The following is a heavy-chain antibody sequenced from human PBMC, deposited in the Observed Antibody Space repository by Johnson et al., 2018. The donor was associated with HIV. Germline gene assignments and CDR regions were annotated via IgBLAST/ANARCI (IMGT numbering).Heavy chain of an antibody. Sequence: VQLVESGGGLVKPGGSLRLSCAASGFTFSNAWMSWVHQAPGKGLEWVSAISGSDGSTYYADSVKGRFTISRDNSKNTLYLQMNSLRAEDTAVYYCARDRFYCSGGSCYHSGAFDIWGQGTMVTVSS. CDR1: GFTFSNAW. J-gene: IGHJ3*02. CDR2: ISGSDGST. V-gene: IGHV3-23*04. CDR3: ARDRFYCSGGSCYHSGAFDI. D-gene: IGHD2-15*01.